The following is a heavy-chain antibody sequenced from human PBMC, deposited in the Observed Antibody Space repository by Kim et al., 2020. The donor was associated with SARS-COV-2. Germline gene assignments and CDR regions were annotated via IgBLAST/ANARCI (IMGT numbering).Heavy chain of an antibody. J-gene: IGHJ6*02. CDR3: ARDRAGVVPAPVLGLGPYYDYYAMDV. D-gene: IGHD2-2*02. Sequence: SETLSLTCAVYGGSFSDYNWSWIRQPPGKGLEWIGEINHSGSTNVRPSVKSRITISVDTSKSQFSLRLKSMTATDTAVYYCARDRAGVVPAPVLGLGPYYDYYAMDVWGRGTPVAVSS. CDR2: INHSGST. V-gene: IGHV4-34*01. CDR1: GGSFSDYN.